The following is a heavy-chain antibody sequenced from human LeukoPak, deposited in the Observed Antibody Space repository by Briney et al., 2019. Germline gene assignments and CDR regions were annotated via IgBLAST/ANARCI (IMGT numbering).Heavy chain of an antibody. Sequence: PWRSQRLSCAASGFTFSSYGMHWIRQAPGKGLEWVAVIWYDGSNKYYADSVKGRFTISRDNSKNTLYLQMNSLRAEDTAVYYCEIEVQYYDSSGYQVVDYWGQGTLVTVSS. J-gene: IGHJ4*02. D-gene: IGHD3-22*01. V-gene: IGHV3-33*01. CDR2: IWYDGSNK. CDR3: EIEVQYYDSSGYQVVDY. CDR1: GFTFSSYG.